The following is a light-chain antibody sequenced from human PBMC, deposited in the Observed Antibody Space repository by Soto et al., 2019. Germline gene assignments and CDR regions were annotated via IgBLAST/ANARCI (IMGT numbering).Light chain of an antibody. CDR3: AAWDDSLNGRV. V-gene: IGLV2-14*01. CDR2: EVS. CDR1: SSDVGGYNY. J-gene: IGLJ1*01. Sequence: QSALTQPASVSGSPGQSITISCTGTSSDVGGYNYVSWYQQHPGKAPKLMICEVSNRPSGVSDRFSGSKSGTSASLAISGLQSDDEADYYCAAWDDSLNGRVFGTGTKLTVL.